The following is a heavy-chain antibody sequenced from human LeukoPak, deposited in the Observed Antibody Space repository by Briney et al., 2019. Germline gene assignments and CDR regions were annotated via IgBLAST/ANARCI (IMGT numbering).Heavy chain of an antibody. CDR3: AKRRPGYDY. D-gene: IGHD1-1*01. CDR1: GSTFSNFA. J-gene: IGHJ4*02. V-gene: IGHV3-23*01. CDR2: ISAGGIST. Sequence: PGGSLRLSCAASGSTFSNFAMSWVRQTPGKGLEWVSSISAGGISTYYADSVKGRFTISRDNSKNTLYLRMNSLRVDDTAVYYCAKRRPGYDYWGQGTLVTVSS.